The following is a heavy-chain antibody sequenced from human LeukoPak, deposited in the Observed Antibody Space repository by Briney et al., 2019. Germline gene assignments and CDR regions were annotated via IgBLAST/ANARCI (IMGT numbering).Heavy chain of an antibody. V-gene: IGHV3-23*01. Sequence: GSLRLSCATSGFTFSSYTMSWVRQAPGKGLECVSPISGSGGSTYYADSVKGRFTISRDNSKNTLYLQMNRLRAEDTAVYYCAKGSGWYVHWGQGTLVTVSS. D-gene: IGHD6-19*01. J-gene: IGHJ4*02. CDR1: GFTFSSYT. CDR2: ISGSGGST. CDR3: AKGSGWYVH.